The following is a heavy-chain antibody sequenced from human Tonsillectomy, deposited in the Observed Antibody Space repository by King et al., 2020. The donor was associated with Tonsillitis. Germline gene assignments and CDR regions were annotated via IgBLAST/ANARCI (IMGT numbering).Heavy chain of an antibody. Sequence: VQLVESGGGLVQPGGSLRLSCAASEFIFSSYAMSWVRQAPGKGLEWVSGISGSGDSTYSAHSVEGRFTISRDNSKNTLYLQINSLRAEDTAIYYCARDGRFEVDTAMVTGVFDLWGQGTLVTVSS. V-gene: IGHV3-23*04. CDR1: EFIFSSYA. J-gene: IGHJ4*02. CDR3: ARDGRFEVDTAMVTGVFDL. CDR2: ISGSGDST. D-gene: IGHD5-18*01.